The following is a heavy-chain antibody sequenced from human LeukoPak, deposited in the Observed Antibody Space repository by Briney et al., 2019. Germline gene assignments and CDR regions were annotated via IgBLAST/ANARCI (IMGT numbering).Heavy chain of an antibody. D-gene: IGHD5-24*01. CDR3: ASEVGRDGYNAGHFDY. Sequence: SETLSLTCTVSGGSISSSSYYWGWIRQPPGKGLEWIGSIYYSGSTYYNPSLKSRVTISVDTSKNQFSLKLSSVTAADTAVYYCASEVGRDGYNAGHFDYWGQGTLVTVSS. CDR1: GGSISSSSYY. CDR2: IYYSGST. J-gene: IGHJ4*02. V-gene: IGHV4-39*07.